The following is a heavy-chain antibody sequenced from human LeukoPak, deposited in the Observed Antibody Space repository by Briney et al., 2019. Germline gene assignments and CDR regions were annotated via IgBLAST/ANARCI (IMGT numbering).Heavy chain of an antibody. J-gene: IGHJ3*02. V-gene: IGHV1-46*01. CDR1: GYTFTTYY. D-gene: IGHD3-22*01. CDR2: INPSGGST. Sequence: ASVKVSCKASGYTFTTYYVHWVRQAPGQGLEWMGIINPSGGSTTYAQKFRGRLTMTRDMSTSTVYMELRSLRSDDTAVYYCARDYRYYYDSSGYYPQHDAFDIWGQGTMVTVSS. CDR3: ARDYRYYYDSSGYYPQHDAFDI.